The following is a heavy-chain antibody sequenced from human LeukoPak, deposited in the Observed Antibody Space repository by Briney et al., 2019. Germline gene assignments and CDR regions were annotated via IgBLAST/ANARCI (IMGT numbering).Heavy chain of an antibody. V-gene: IGHV1-8*01. CDR2: MNPNSGNT. Sequence: APVKASCKASRYTFTSYDINWVRQATGHGLEWMGWMNPNSGNTGYAQKFQGRVTMTRNTSISTAYMELSSLRAEDTAVYYCARTTRAVTTDAFDIWGQGTMVTVSS. J-gene: IGHJ3*02. D-gene: IGHD4-17*01. CDR1: RYTFTSYD. CDR3: ARTTRAVTTDAFDI.